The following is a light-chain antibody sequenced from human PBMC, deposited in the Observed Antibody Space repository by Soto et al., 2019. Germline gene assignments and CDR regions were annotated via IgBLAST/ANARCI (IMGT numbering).Light chain of an antibody. V-gene: IGLV1-44*01. CDR2: NDN. Sequence: QSVLTQPPSASGTPGQRVTISCSGSRSNIGSNAVSWYQQLPGTAPKLLIYNDNQRPSGVPDRFSASKSGTSASLAISGLQSEDEADYYCAAWDDSLNARWVFGGGTKLTVL. CDR3: AAWDDSLNARWV. J-gene: IGLJ3*02. CDR1: RSNIGSNA.